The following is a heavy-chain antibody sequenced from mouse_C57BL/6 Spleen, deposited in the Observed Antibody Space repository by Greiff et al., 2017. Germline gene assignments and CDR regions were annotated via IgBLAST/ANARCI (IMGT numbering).Heavy chain of an antibody. CDR1: GFNIKDDY. D-gene: IGHD4-1*01. Sequence: EVQLQQSGAELVRPGASVKLSCTASGFNIKDDYMHWVKQRPEQGLEWIGWIDPKNGDTEYASKFQGKATITADTSSNTAYLQLSSLTSEDTAVYYCTTLTGYWYFDVWGTGTTVTVSS. CDR2: IDPKNGDT. CDR3: TTLTGYWYFDV. V-gene: IGHV14-4*01. J-gene: IGHJ1*03.